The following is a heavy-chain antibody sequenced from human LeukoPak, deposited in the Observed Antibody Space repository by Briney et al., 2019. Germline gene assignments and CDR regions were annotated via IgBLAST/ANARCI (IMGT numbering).Heavy chain of an antibody. J-gene: IGHJ4*02. Sequence: GGSLRLSCAASGFTFSSYAMSWVRQAPGKGLEWVSAISGSGGSTYYADSVKGRFTISRDNSKNTLYLQMNSLRAEDTAVYYCAKDGDYYGSGSYFTYYFDYRGQGTLVTVSS. CDR3: AKDGDYYGSGSYFTYYFDY. CDR1: GFTFSSYA. CDR2: ISGSGGST. D-gene: IGHD3-10*01. V-gene: IGHV3-23*01.